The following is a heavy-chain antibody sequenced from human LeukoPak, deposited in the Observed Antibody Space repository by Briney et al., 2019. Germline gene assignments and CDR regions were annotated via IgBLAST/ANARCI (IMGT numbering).Heavy chain of an antibody. Sequence: SETLSLTCTVSGGSISSYYWSWIRQPPGKGLEWIGYIYTSGSTNYNPSLKSRVTISVDTSKNQFSLKLSSVTAADTAVYYCARPSSTSLYWFDPWGQGTLVNVSS. D-gene: IGHD2-2*01. CDR2: IYTSGST. CDR1: GGSISSYY. J-gene: IGHJ5*02. CDR3: ARPSSTSLYWFDP. V-gene: IGHV4-4*09.